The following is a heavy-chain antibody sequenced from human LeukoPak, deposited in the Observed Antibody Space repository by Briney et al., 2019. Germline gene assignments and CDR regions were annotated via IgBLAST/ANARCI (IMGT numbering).Heavy chain of an antibody. D-gene: IGHD2-2*01. Sequence: SETLSLTCTVSGGSISSYYWSWIRQPPGKGLEWIGYIYYSGSTNYNPSLKSRVTISVDTSKNQFSLKLSSVTAADTAVYYCARDLAYCSRTSCYWGEWFDPWGQGTLVTVSS. J-gene: IGHJ5*02. V-gene: IGHV4-59*01. CDR1: GGSISSYY. CDR3: ARDLAYCSRTSCYWGEWFDP. CDR2: IYYSGST.